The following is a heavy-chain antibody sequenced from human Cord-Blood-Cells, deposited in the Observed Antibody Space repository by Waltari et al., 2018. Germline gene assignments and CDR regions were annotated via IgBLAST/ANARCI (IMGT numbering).Heavy chain of an antibody. CDR3: ARSGYSSGWFDAFDI. V-gene: IGHV4-4*07. CDR1: SGSISSYY. Sequence: QVQLQESGPGLVKPSETLSLTCTVSSGSISSYYWSWIRQPAGKGLEWIGRIYTSGSTNYNPSLKSLVTMSVDTSKNQFSLKLSSVTAADTAVYYCARSGYSSGWFDAFDIWGQGTMVTVSS. J-gene: IGHJ3*02. CDR2: IYTSGST. D-gene: IGHD6-19*01.